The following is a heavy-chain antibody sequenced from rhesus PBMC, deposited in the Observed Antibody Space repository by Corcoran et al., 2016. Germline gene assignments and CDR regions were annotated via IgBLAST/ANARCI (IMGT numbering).Heavy chain of an antibody. CDR1: GYTFTELS. CDR2: VDTVYGEI. CDR3: ARGTPFDY. V-gene: IGHV1-156*01. J-gene: IGHJ4*01. Sequence: EVQLVQSGAEVKKPGASVKVSCKVSGYTFTELSMHWVRQAPGKGLEWMGGVDTVYGEIIHAEKFQGKVTMNEDTSTDTAYMELSSLRSEDTAVYYCARGTPFDYWGQGVLVTVSS.